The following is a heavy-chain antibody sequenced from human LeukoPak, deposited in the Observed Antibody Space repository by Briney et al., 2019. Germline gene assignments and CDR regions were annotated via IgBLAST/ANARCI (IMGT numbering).Heavy chain of an antibody. CDR1: GGSISSYY. CDR2: IYYSGST. D-gene: IGHD2-8*01. Sequence: PSETLSLTCTVSGGSISSYYWSWIRQPAGKGLEWIGYIYYSGSTYYNPSLKSRVTISVDTSKNQFSLKLSSVTAADTAVSYCARHDGRYCTNGVCYLDYWGQGTLVAVSS. V-gene: IGHV4-59*06. CDR3: ARHDGRYCTNGVCYLDY. J-gene: IGHJ4*02.